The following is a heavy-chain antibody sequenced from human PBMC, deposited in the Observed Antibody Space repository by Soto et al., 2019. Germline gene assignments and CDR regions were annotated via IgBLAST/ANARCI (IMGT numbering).Heavy chain of an antibody. J-gene: IGHJ6*03. CDR2: INPSGGSK. Sequence: QVQLVQSGAEVKKPGASVKVSCKASGYTFTSYYMHWVRQAPGQGLAWMGIINPSGGSKSYAQKFQGRVTMTRDTSTGTVYMELSSLRSEDTAVYYCARGMVRGYYYYYMDVWGKGTTVTVSS. CDR1: GYTFTSYY. D-gene: IGHD5-18*01. CDR3: ARGMVRGYYYYYMDV. V-gene: IGHV1-46*01.